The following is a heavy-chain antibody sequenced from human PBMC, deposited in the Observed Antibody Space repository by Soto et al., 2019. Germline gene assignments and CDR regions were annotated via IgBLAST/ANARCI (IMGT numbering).Heavy chain of an antibody. Sequence: SETLSLTCAVSGDSISRGGYSWSWIRQPPGKGLEWIGYIYHSGSTYYNPSLKSRVTISVDRSKNQFSLKLSSVTAADTAVYYCARAGGLGAVAVDYWGQGTLVTVS. D-gene: IGHD6-19*01. V-gene: IGHV4-30-2*01. J-gene: IGHJ4*02. CDR3: ARAGGLGAVAVDY. CDR2: IYHSGST. CDR1: GDSISRGGYS.